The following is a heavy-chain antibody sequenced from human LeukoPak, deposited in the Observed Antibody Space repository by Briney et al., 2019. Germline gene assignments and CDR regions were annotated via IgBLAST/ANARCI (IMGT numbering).Heavy chain of an antibody. CDR2: IYGSGST. V-gene: IGHV4-61*05. CDR3: ARQTMLVGYANGSGFNY. D-gene: IGHD3-10*01. Sequence: SETLSLTCTVSGGSISSSSYYWGWIRQPPGKGLEWIGDIYGSGSTNYNPSLKSRVSMSADTSKNQISLNLKFVTAADTAVYYCARQTMLVGYANGSGFNYWGEGTLVTVSS. CDR1: GGSISSSSYY. J-gene: IGHJ4*02.